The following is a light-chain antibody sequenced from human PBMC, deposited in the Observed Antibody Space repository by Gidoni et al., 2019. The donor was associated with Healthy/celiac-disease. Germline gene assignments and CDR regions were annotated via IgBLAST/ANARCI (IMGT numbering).Light chain of an antibody. J-gene: IGLJ2*01. CDR3: AAWDDSLSGLVV. Sequence: QSVLTQPPSASGTPGQRVTISCSGSSSNIGSNYVYWYQQLPGTAPTLLIYRYNQRPSGVPDRFSGSKSGTSASLAISGLRSEDEADYYCAAWDDSLSGLVVCGGGTKLTVL. CDR1: SSNIGSNY. V-gene: IGLV1-47*01. CDR2: RYN.